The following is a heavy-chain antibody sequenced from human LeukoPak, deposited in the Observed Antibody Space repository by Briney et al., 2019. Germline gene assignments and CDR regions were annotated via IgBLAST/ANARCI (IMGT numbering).Heavy chain of an antibody. D-gene: IGHD5-12*01. V-gene: IGHV3-15*01. CDR3: VARGI. CDR2: IKSKAAGGTI. J-gene: IGHJ4*02. Sequence: GGSLRLSCAASGFTFSEALMTWVRQAPGKGLERVGHIKSKAAGGTIAYAAPVKGRFTISRDDSEHTLCLQLNSLKTEDTAVYYCVARGIWGQGTLVTVSS. CDR1: GFTFSEAL.